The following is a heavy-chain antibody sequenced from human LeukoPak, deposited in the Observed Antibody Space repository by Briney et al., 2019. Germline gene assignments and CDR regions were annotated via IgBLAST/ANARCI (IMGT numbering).Heavy chain of an antibody. J-gene: IGHJ4*02. D-gene: IGHD2-21*01. V-gene: IGHV3-49*02. CDR3: ARGVCAPDY. Sequence: EYAASVRGRFTLSRDDSKSIAYLQMNSLKAEDTAVYYCARGVCAPDYWGQGTLVTVSS.